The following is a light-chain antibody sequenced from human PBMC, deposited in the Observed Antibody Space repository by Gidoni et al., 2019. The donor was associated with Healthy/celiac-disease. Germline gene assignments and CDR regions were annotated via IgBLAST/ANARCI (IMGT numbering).Light chain of an antibody. V-gene: IGKV2-28*01. J-gene: IGKJ4*01. Sequence: DIVMTQSPLSLPVTPGEPASISCRSSRSLLHSNGYNYLDWYLQKPGQSPQLLIYLGSNRASGVPDRFSGSGSGTDFTLKISRVEAEDVGVYYCMQALQTPTFXGXTKVEIK. CDR3: MQALQTPT. CDR2: LGS. CDR1: RSLLHSNGYNY.